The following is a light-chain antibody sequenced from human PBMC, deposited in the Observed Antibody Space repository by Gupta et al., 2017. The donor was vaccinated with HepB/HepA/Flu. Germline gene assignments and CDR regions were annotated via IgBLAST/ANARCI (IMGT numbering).Light chain of an antibody. CDR1: QSVLDSPNRRNY. J-gene: IGKJ1*01. CDR2: WAS. V-gene: IGKV4-1*01. Sequence: IVVPQSTASLAVSLDARAAINCKSSQSVLDSPNRRNYLGWYQQKPGQPPRRLIYWASTRESGVPDRFSGSGSGTNFTLTITSVEAEDVAVYYCKQYKTWPGTFGQGTKVEIK. CDR3: KQYKTWPGT.